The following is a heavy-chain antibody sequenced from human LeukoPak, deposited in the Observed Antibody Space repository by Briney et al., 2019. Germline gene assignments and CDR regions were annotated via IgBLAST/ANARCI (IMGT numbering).Heavy chain of an antibody. Sequence: PSETLSLTCTVSGGSFTTYYWSWIRQPPGKGLEWIGEINHSGSTNYNPSLKSRVTISVDTSKNQFSLKLSSVTAADTAVYYCARALVRRITIFGVVPELRFDPWGQGTLVTVSS. CDR2: INHSGST. CDR3: ARALVRRITIFGVVPELRFDP. J-gene: IGHJ5*02. CDR1: GGSFTTYY. V-gene: IGHV4-34*01. D-gene: IGHD3-3*01.